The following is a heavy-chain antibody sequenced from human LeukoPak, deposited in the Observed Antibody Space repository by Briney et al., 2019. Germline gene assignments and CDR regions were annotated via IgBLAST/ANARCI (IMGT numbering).Heavy chain of an antibody. V-gene: IGHV3-21*01. D-gene: IGHD3-9*01. Sequence: GGSLRLACAASGFTFSSYWMSWVRQAPGKGLEWVSSISSSSTYIYYADSAKGRFTITRDNAKDSLYLQMNSLRAEDTAVYYCARNILTGYCPEYWGQGTLVTVSS. CDR1: GFTFSSYW. CDR3: ARNILTGYCPEY. J-gene: IGHJ4*02. CDR2: ISSSSTYI.